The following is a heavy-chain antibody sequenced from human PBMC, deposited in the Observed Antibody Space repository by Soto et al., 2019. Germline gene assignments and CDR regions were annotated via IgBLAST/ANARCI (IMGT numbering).Heavy chain of an antibody. CDR3: AKIGIGVLLWFYAFDI. CDR1: GFTFSSYA. V-gene: IGHV3-23*01. J-gene: IGHJ3*02. Sequence: GGSLRLSCAASGFTFSSYAMSWVRQAPGKGLEWVSAISGSGGSTYYADSVKGRFTISRDNSKNTLYLQMNSLRAEDTAVYYCAKIGIGVLLWFYAFDIWGQGTMVTVSS. CDR2: ISGSGGST. D-gene: IGHD3-10*01.